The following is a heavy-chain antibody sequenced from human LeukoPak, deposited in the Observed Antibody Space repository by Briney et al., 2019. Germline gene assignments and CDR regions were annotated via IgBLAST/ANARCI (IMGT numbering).Heavy chain of an antibody. CDR1: GGTFSSYA. J-gene: IGHJ3*02. D-gene: IGHD2-2*01. V-gene: IGHV1-69*01. Sequence: GSSVKVSCKASGGTFSSYAISWVRQAPGQGLEWMGGIIPIFGTANYAQKFQGRVTITADESTSTAYMELSSLRSEDAAVYYCARADTDIVVVPAAKIHAFDIWGQGTMVTVS. CDR3: ARADTDIVVVPAAKIHAFDI. CDR2: IIPIFGTA.